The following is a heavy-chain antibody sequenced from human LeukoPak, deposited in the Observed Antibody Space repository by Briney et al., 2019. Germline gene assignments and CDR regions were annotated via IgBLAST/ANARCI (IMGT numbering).Heavy chain of an antibody. CDR1: GFSFSTCT. V-gene: IGHV3-23*05. CDR2: ITDSGISR. Sequence: GGSLRLSCAASGFSFSTCTMSWVRQAPGKGLEWVSGITDSGISRDYAGSVKGRFIISRDNSKNTVYLQMNSLRAEDTAVYYCVKGYSFGYAPYFFEKWGQGTLVAVSS. D-gene: IGHD1-26*01. CDR3: VKGYSFGYAPYFFEK. J-gene: IGHJ4*02.